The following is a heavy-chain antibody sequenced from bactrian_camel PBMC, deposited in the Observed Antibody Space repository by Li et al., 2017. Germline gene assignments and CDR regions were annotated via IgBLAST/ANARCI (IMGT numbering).Heavy chain of an antibody. CDR1: GYNFASAC. CDR2: IDESGTT. Sequence: QVQLVESGGGSVQAGGSLRLSCSSGGYNFASACMGWFRQVPKKEREGIGAIDESGTTTYTESMKGRFTISKDYAKNTLYLQMNGLKPEDTAMYYCAADYTHTVIAGCDSFHVIGGSAMDYLGEGTQVTVS. D-gene: IGHD6*01. V-gene: IGHV3S26*01. J-gene: IGHJ7*01.